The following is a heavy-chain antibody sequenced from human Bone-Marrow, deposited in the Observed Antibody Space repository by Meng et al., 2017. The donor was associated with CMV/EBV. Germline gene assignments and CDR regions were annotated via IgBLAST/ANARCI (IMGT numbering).Heavy chain of an antibody. CDR2: IRYDGSNK. J-gene: IGHJ4*02. Sequence: GESLKISCAASGFTFSSYGMHWVRQAPGKGLEWVAFIRYDGSNKYYADSVKGRFTISRDNSKNTLYLQMNSLRAEDTAVYYCAKVGSPLIKPNSSSMNYWGQGTLVTVSS. D-gene: IGHD6-6*01. V-gene: IGHV3-30*02. CDR3: AKVGSPLIKPNSSSMNY. CDR1: GFTFSSYG.